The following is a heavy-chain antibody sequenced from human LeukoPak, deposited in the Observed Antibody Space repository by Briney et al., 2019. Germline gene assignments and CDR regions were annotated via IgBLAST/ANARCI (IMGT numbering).Heavy chain of an antibody. CDR3: AREGGYYDSSGFFQH. V-gene: IGHV1-69*04. D-gene: IGHD3-22*01. CDR1: GGTFSSYA. Sequence: GASVKVSCKASGGTFSSYAISWVRQAPGQGLEWMGRIIPILGIANYAQKFQGRVTITADKSTSTAYMELSSLRSADTAVYYCAREGGYYDSSGFFQHWGQGPLVTVSS. J-gene: IGHJ1*01. CDR2: IIPILGIA.